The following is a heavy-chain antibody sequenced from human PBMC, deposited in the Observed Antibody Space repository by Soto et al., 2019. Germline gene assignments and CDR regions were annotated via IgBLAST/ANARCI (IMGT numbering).Heavy chain of an antibody. V-gene: IGHV3-30-3*01. D-gene: IGHD3-3*01. CDR1: GFTFSSYA. CDR2: ISYDGSNK. Sequence: GGSLRLSCAASGFTFSSYAMHWVRQAPGKGLEWVAVISYDGSNKYYADTVKGRFTNSRDNSKNTLYLQMNSLRAEDTAVYYCARDIDFPAGASIDYWGQGTLVTVSS. CDR3: ARDIDFPAGASIDY. J-gene: IGHJ4*02.